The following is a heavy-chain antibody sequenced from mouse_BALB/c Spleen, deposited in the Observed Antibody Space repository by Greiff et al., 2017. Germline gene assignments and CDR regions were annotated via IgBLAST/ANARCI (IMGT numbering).Heavy chain of an antibody. J-gene: IGHJ4*01. Sequence: VQLQQSGAELAKPGASVKMSCKASGYTFTSYWMHWVKQRPGQGLEWIGYINPSTGYTEYNQKFKDKATLTADKSSSTAYMQLSSLTSEDSAVYYCAIGNWDYAMDDWGQGTSVTVSS. V-gene: IGHV1-7*01. D-gene: IGHD4-1*01. CDR2: INPSTGYT. CDR3: AIGNWDYAMDD. CDR1: GYTFTSYW.